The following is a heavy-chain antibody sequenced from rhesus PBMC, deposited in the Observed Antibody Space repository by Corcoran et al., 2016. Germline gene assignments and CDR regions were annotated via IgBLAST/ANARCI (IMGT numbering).Heavy chain of an antibody. D-gene: IGHD4-29*01. CDR2: IKNKDDGGTA. J-gene: IGHJ4*01. CDR3: TRDYGSSSFFDY. CDR1: GFTFSNYW. V-gene: IGHV3S11*01. Sequence: EVQLVESGGGLVQPGGSLRLSCAASGFTFSNYWMSWVRQAPGKGREWVGFIKNKDDGGTAAYAGSVKGRFTISRDDSKNTLYLQRNSLKTEDTAVYYCTRDYGSSSFFDYWGQGVLVTVSS.